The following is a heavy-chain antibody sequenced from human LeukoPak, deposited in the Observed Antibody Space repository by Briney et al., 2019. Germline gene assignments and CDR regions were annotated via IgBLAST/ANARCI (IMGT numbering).Heavy chain of an antibody. CDR1: GFTFSNAW. V-gene: IGHV3-15*07. J-gene: IGHJ1*01. CDR2: IKSKTDGGTI. Sequence: GGSLRLSCAASGFTFSNAWMNWVRQAPGKGQEWVGRIKSKTDGGTIDYAAPVKGRFTISRDDSRNTLYLQMDSLKIEDTAVYYCTTDRYYDNSELQFQHWGQGTLVTVSS. CDR3: TTDRYYDNSELQFQH. D-gene: IGHD3-22*01.